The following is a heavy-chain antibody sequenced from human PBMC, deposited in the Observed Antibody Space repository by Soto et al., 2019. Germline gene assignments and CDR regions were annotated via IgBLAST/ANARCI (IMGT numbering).Heavy chain of an antibody. CDR3: ARDLAPRDGHDY. V-gene: IGHV1-69*06. J-gene: IGHJ4*02. CDR1: GGTFSSYA. Sequence: GASVKVSCKASGGTFSSYAISWVRQAPGQGLEWMGGIIPIFGTANYAQKFQGRVTITADKSTSTAYMELSSLRSEDTAVYYCARDLAPRDGHDYWGQGTLVTVSS. CDR2: IIPIFGTA.